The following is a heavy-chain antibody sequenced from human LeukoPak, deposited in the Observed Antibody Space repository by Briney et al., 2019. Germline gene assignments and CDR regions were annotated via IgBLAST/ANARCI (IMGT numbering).Heavy chain of an antibody. J-gene: IGHJ4*02. V-gene: IGHV4-4*07. CDR1: GGSISSYY. D-gene: IGHD5-18*01. CDR2: IYTSGST. Sequence: PSETLSLTCTVSGGSISSYYWSWIRQPAGKGLEWIGRIYTSGSTNYNPSLKSRVTMSVDTSKNQFSLKLSSVTAADTAIYYCARGASGYSYDLIDYWGQGTLVTVSS. CDR3: ARGASGYSYDLIDY.